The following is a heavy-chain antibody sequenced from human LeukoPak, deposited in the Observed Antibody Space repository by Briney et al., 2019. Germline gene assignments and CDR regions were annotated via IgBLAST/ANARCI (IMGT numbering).Heavy chain of an antibody. D-gene: IGHD3-22*01. CDR1: GGTFSSYA. CDR3: ARDDSSGYYHDY. J-gene: IGHJ4*02. CDR2: IIPIFGTA. V-gene: IGHV1-69*05. Sequence: ASVKVSCKASGGTFSSYAISWVRQAPGQGLEWMGGIIPIFGTANYAQKFQGRVTITTDESTSTAYMELSSLRSEDTAVYYCARDDSSGYYHDYWGQGTLVTVSS.